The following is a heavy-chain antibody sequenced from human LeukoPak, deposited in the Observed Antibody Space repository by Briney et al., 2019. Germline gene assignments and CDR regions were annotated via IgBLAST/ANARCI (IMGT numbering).Heavy chain of an antibody. V-gene: IGHV4-4*02. CDR3: ARANYDSSGYYFDS. CDR1: GGSISSSNW. CDR2: IYHSGNT. J-gene: IGHJ4*02. D-gene: IGHD3-22*01. Sequence: SETLSLTCAVSGGSISSSNWWTWVRQPPGKGLEWIGEIYHSGNTNYNPSLKSRVTISVDKSKNQFSLKLSSVTAADTAIYYCARANYDSSGYYFDSWGQGTLVTVSS.